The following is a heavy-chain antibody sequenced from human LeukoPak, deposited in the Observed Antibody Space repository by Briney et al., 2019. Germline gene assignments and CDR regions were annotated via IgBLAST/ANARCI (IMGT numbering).Heavy chain of an antibody. V-gene: IGHV4-39*01. CDR1: GGSPSSNY. CDR2: MSYRGST. CDR3: ASLTLLAVNVYWFDP. J-gene: IGHJ5*02. Sequence: PSETLSLTPTVSGGSPSSNYCGSIRQPPGKGLEWIGSMSYRGSTFYNPSLKSRVTISVDTSKNQFSLNLSSVTATDTAVYYCASLTLLAVNVYWFDPWGQGTLVTVSS. D-gene: IGHD6-19*01.